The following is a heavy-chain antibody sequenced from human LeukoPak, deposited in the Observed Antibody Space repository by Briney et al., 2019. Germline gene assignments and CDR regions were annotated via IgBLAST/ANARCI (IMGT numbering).Heavy chain of an antibody. CDR1: GFTFSSYD. CDR3: ARGVYCSSTSCYGYYYYYMDV. D-gene: IGHD2-2*01. Sequence: GGSLRLSCAASGFTFSSYDMHWVRQATGKGLEWVSAIGTAGDTYYPGSVKGRFTISRENAKNSLYLQMNSLRAGDTAVYYCARGVYCSSTSCYGYYYYYMDVWGKGTTVTVSS. J-gene: IGHJ6*03. V-gene: IGHV3-13*01. CDR2: IGTAGDT.